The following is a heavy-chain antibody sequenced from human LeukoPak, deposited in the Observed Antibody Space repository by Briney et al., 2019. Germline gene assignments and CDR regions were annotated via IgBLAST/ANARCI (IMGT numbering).Heavy chain of an antibody. CDR1: GGSLSSGGFF. V-gene: IGHV4-31*03. J-gene: IGHJ4*02. CDR2: IYYSGST. CDR3: AREWGDGYNYFDY. D-gene: IGHD5-24*01. Sequence: PSETPSLTCTVSGGSLSSGGFFWSWVRQHPGKGLEWIGNIYYSGSTNYNPTLASRVTISVDTSKNHFSLKLTSVTAADTAVYYCAREWGDGYNYFDYWGQGTLVAVSS.